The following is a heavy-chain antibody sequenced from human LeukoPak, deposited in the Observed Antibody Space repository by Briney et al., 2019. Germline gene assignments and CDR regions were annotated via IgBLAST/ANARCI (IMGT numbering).Heavy chain of an antibody. CDR3: ARRFYGAGSHSFDI. D-gene: IGHD3-10*01. CDR1: GFTVSSNY. J-gene: IGHJ3*02. CDR2: IYSGGST. Sequence: GGSLRLSCAASGFTVSSNYMSWVRQAPGKGLEWVSVIYSGGSTYYADSVKGRFTISRDNSKSTLYLQMNSLRAEDTAVYFCARRFYGAGSHSFDIWGQGTMVTVSS. V-gene: IGHV3-53*01.